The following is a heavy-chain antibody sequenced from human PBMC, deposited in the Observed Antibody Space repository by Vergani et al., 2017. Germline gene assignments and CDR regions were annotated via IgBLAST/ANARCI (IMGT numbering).Heavy chain of an antibody. CDR1: GFTFNHYA. V-gene: IGHV3-23*01. Sequence: EVQLLESGGDLVQPGGSLRLFCAASGFTFNHYAMNWVRQAPGKGLEWVSGISGSGGSTYYAGSVKGRFPISRDSSKNTLYLQMNSLSAGDTAVYYCAKANPRNSGYDYLYYYHAMDVWGQGTTVTVSS. D-gene: IGHD5-12*01. CDR2: ISGSGGST. J-gene: IGHJ6*02. CDR3: AKANPRNSGYDYLYYYHAMDV.